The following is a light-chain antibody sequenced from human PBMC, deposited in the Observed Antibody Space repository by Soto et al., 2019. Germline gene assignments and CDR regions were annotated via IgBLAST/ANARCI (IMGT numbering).Light chain of an antibody. Sequence: EIVLTQSPATLSLSPGERATLSCRASESVSSYLAWYQQKPGQAPRLLIYDISNRATGIPARFSGSGSGTDFTLTISSLQSEDFAVYYCQQYNNWPPLTFGGGTKADIK. V-gene: IGKV3-11*01. CDR1: ESVSSY. CDR3: QQYNNWPPLT. J-gene: IGKJ4*01. CDR2: DIS.